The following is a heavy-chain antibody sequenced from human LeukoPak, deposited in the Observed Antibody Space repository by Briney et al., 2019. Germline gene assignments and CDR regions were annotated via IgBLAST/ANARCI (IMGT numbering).Heavy chain of an antibody. CDR1: GGSFSGYY. CDR2: INHSGST. CDR3: ARRGRRDGYKAPGYSDY. D-gene: IGHD5-24*01. V-gene: IGHV4-34*01. J-gene: IGHJ4*02. Sequence: PSETLSLTCAVYGGSFSGYYWSWIRQPPGKGLEWIGEINHSGSTNYNPSLKSRVTISVDTSKNQFSLKLSSVTAADTAVYYCARRGRRDGYKAPGYSDYWGQGTLVTVSS.